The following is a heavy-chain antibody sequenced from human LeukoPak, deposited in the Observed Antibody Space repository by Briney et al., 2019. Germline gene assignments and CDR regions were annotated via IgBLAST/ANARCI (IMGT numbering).Heavy chain of an antibody. CDR3: ARGWVGATTSFGY. V-gene: IGHV1-69*13. D-gene: IGHD1-26*01. J-gene: IGHJ4*02. CDR2: IIPIFGTA. Sequence: SVKVSCKASGGTSSSYAISWVRQAPGQGLEWMGGIIPIFGTANYAQKFQGRVTITADESTSTAYMELSSLRSEDTAVYYCARGWVGATTSFGYWGQGTLVTVSS. CDR1: GGTSSSYA.